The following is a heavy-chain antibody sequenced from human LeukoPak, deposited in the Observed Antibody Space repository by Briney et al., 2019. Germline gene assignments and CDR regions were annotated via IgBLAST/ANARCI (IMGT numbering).Heavy chain of an antibody. CDR1: GSIFSSYA. CDR3: ARDLRRDCSTTTCYAFDY. V-gene: IGHV3-23*01. Sequence: GGSLRLSCAVSGSIFSSYAMSWVRQAPGKGLEWVSVISGSGGLTYYADSVKGRFTISRDNSKNTLYLQMNSLRADDTAVYYCARDLRRDCSTTTCYAFDYWGQGTLVTVCS. J-gene: IGHJ4*02. D-gene: IGHD2-2*01. CDR2: ISGSGGLT.